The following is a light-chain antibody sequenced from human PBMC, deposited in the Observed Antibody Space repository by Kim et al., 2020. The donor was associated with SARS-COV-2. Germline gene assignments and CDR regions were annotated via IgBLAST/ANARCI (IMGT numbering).Light chain of an antibody. J-gene: IGKJ1*01. CDR1: QSVGSN. CDR2: GTS. Sequence: SPGERATPSCRASQSVGSNVAWYQQKPGQAPRLLIYGTSTRATGIPARFSGSGSGTEFTLTISSLQSEDLAVYHCQQYDDWPPWTFGQGTKVEIK. V-gene: IGKV3-15*01. CDR3: QQYDDWPPWT.